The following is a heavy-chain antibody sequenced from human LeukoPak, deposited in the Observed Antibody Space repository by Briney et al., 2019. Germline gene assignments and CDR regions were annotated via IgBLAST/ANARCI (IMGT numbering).Heavy chain of an antibody. D-gene: IGHD3-22*01. CDR2: ITPNADRT. Sequence: GGFLRLSCAASGFTFGSYGMSWVRQAPGKGLEWVSFITPNADRTSYADSVEGRFTISRDNPRNTLYMQMNSLRDEDTAVYYCAIMHGYYDGSGYWVQWGQGTLVTVSS. V-gene: IGHV3-23*01. CDR1: GFTFGSYG. J-gene: IGHJ1*01. CDR3: AIMHGYYDGSGYWVQ.